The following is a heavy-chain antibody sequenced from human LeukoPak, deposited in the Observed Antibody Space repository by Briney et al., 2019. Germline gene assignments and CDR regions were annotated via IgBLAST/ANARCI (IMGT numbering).Heavy chain of an antibody. CDR3: AKGTLRIAVAGTVDY. D-gene: IGHD6-19*01. J-gene: IGHJ4*02. V-gene: IGHV3-23*01. CDR2: ISGSGGST. CDR1: GFTFSSYA. Sequence: GGSLRLSCAASGFTFSSYAMSWVRQAPGKGLEWVAAISGSGGSTYYADSVKGRFTISRDNSKNTLYLQMNSLRAEDTAVYYCAKGTLRIAVAGTVDYWGQGTLVTVPS.